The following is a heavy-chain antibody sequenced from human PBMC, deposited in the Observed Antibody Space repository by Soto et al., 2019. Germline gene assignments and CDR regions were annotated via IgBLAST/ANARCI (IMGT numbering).Heavy chain of an antibody. CDR3: ARDADSSGRTNDWYFDL. J-gene: IGHJ2*01. CDR1: GFTFSSYG. Sequence: QVQLVESGGGVVQPGRSLRLSCAASGFTFSSYGMHWVRQAPGKGLEWVAVIWYDGSNKYYADSVKGRFTISRDNSKNSLYLQMISLRAEDTAVYYCARDADSSGRTNDWYFDLWGRGTLVTVST. CDR2: IWYDGSNK. D-gene: IGHD6-19*01. V-gene: IGHV3-33*01.